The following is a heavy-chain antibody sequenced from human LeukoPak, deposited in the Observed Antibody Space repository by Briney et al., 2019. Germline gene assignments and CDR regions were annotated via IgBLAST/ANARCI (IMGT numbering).Heavy chain of an antibody. Sequence: SETLSLTCAVYGGSFSGYYWSWIRQPPGKGLEWIGEINHSGSTNYNPSLKSRVTISVDTSKNQFSLKLSSVTAADTAVYYYARTFRESYYDFWSGYSTLDYWGQGTLVTVSS. V-gene: IGHV4-34*01. CDR3: ARTFRESYYDFWSGYSTLDY. CDR1: GGSFSGYY. CDR2: INHSGST. D-gene: IGHD3-3*01. J-gene: IGHJ4*02.